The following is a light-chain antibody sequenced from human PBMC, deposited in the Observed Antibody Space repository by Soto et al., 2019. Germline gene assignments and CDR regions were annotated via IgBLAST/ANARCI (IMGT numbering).Light chain of an antibody. V-gene: IGLV2-14*01. Sequence: QSALTQPASVSGSPGQSITISCTGTSSDVGGYNYVSWYKQHPGKAPKLMIYEVTNRPSGVSNRFSGSKSGNTASLTISGLQAEDEADYYCSSYKSSSTLYVFGTGTKVTVL. CDR2: EVT. J-gene: IGLJ1*01. CDR1: SSDVGGYNY. CDR3: SSYKSSSTLYV.